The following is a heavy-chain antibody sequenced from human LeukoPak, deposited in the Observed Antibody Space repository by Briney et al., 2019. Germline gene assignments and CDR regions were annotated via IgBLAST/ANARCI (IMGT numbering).Heavy chain of an antibody. CDR1: GYSISSGYY. V-gene: IGHV4-38-2*02. CDR2: IYYSGST. Sequence: SETLSLTCAVSGYSISSGYYWGWIRQPPGKALEWIGYIYYSGSTNYNPSLKSRVTISVDTSKNQFSLKLSSVTAADTAVYYCARDLQTTRYYYMDVWGKGTTVTVSS. J-gene: IGHJ6*03. D-gene: IGHD4-17*01. CDR3: ARDLQTTRYYYMDV.